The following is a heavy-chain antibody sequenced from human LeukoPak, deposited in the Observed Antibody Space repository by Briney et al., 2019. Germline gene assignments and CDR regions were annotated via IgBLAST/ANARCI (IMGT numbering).Heavy chain of an antibody. CDR2: ISGSGGST. D-gene: IGHD6-13*01. Sequence: GGSLRLSCAASGFTFSSYAMGWVRQAPGKGLEWVSAISGSGGSTYYADSVKGRFTISRDNSKNTLYLQMNSLRAEDTAVYYCASPPGIAAAGIYYYYYYMDVWGKGTTVTVSS. CDR1: GFTFSSYA. V-gene: IGHV3-23*01. J-gene: IGHJ6*03. CDR3: ASPPGIAAAGIYYYYYYMDV.